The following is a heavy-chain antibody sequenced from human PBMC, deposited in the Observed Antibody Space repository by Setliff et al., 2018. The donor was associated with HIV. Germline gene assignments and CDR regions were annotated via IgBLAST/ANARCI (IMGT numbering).Heavy chain of an antibody. D-gene: IGHD3-22*01. Sequence: GSLRLSCAASGFTFSTHCMNWVRQPPGKGLEWIGEINHSGSTNYNPSLKSRVTMSVDTSKNQFSLKLSSVTAADTAVYYCARGGGYDRSGYYPFDYWGQGTPVTVSS. CDR3: ARGGGYDRSGYYPFDY. V-gene: IGHV4-34*01. CDR1: GFTFSTHC. CDR2: INHSGST. J-gene: IGHJ4*02.